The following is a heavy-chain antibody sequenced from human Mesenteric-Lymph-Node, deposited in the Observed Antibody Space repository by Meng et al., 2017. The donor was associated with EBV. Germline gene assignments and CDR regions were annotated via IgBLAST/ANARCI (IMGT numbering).Heavy chain of an antibody. D-gene: IGHD3-16*01. V-gene: IGHV4-34*12. Sequence: QVQLQQWGAGLSQPSETLSLTCDVYGDSFRAYYLRWIRQPPGRGLEWIGDVIHSGNTSYSPSLKSRVTISVDTSKRQFSLKLRSMTAADTAVYYCATGWGKANYWGQGTLVTVSS. CDR1: GDSFRAYY. CDR2: VIHSGNT. CDR3: ATGWGKANY. J-gene: IGHJ4*02.